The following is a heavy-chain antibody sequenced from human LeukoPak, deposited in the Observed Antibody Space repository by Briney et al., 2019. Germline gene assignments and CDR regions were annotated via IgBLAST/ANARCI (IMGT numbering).Heavy chain of an antibody. CDR1: GFTFTNYW. V-gene: IGHV3-74*01. Sequence: QPGGSLRLSCAASGFTFTNYWMHWVRQAPGKGLVWVSRINSDGHTTTYADSVKGRFTISRDNAKNTLYLQMNSLRAEDTAVYYCARGGVDYWGQGTLVTVSP. CDR2: INSDGHTT. J-gene: IGHJ4*02. CDR3: ARGGVDY. D-gene: IGHD3-16*01.